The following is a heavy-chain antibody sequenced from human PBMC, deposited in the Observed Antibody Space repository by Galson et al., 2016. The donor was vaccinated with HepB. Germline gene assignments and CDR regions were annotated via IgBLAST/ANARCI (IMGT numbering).Heavy chain of an antibody. CDR3: ARGYSATVGKGNWFDS. CDR1: GGSISSRSHY. V-gene: IGHV4-39*01. D-gene: IGHD6-13*01. Sequence: SETLSLTCIVSGGSISSRSHYWGWIRQAPGKGLEWIGSLYYSGSTYYNPSLMSRVTISVDTSKNQFSLNLRFVTAADTAVYSCARGYSATVGKGNWFDSWGQGTLVTVSS. J-gene: IGHJ5*01. CDR2: LYYSGST.